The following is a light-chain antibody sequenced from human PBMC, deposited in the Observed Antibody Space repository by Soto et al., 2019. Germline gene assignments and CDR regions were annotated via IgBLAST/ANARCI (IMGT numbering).Light chain of an antibody. CDR3: QQYYRTPYT. CDR2: CAS. V-gene: IGKV4-1*01. J-gene: IGKJ2*01. Sequence: DIVMTQSPDSRAVSLGERATVNCTSRQSVLYSSKNKNYLAWYQQKPGQSPKLIIYCASSRESGLPDRFSGSGYGTDFTLTISSLQAEDVAVYYCQQYYRTPYTFGQGTKLEI. CDR1: QSVLYSSKNKNY.